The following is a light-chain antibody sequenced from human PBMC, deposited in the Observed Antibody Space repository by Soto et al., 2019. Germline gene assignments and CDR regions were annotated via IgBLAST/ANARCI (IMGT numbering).Light chain of an antibody. CDR2: RAS. V-gene: IGKV1-5*03. CDR1: QSISSW. Sequence: DIQVTQSPSTLSASVGDRVTITCRASQSISSWVAWYQQKPGKAPKLLIYRASSLESGVPSRFSGSGSGTEFTLTISSLQPDDFATYYCQHYDSYSWTFGPGTKVELK. CDR3: QHYDSYSWT. J-gene: IGKJ1*01.